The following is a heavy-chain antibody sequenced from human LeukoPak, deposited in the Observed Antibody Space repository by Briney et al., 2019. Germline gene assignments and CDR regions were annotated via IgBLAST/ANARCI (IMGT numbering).Heavy chain of an antibody. CDR1: GFTFSDYW. V-gene: IGHV3-7*01. D-gene: IGHD1-26*01. CDR3: ARGGSYHHY. CDR2: IKQDGSEK. Sequence: GGSLRLSCAASGFTFSDYWMTWVRQAPGKGLEWVARIKQDGSEKNYVDSAKGRFTISRDNTKNSLYQQMNSLRAEDTAVYYCARGGSYHHYWGQGTLVTVSS. J-gene: IGHJ4*02.